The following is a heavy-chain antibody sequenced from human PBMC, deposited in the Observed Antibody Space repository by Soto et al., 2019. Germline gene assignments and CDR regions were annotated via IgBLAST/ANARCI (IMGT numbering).Heavy chain of an antibody. CDR1: GFIFSSYA. V-gene: IGHV3-23*01. D-gene: IGHD3-10*01. CDR2: ISGSGVSA. CDR3: LKVRGGFYTYYFDY. Sequence: EVQLLESGGGLEQPGGSLRLSCAASGFIFSSYAMNWVRQAPGKGLEWVSGISGSGVSAYYADSVKGRFSISRDNSKNTLYLQMNSLRAEDTAIYYCLKVRGGFYTYYFDYWGQGTLVTVSS. J-gene: IGHJ4*02.